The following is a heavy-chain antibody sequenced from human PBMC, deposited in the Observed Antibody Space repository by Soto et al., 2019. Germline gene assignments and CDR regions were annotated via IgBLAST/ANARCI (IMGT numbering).Heavy chain of an antibody. D-gene: IGHD3-3*01. CDR3: AKDYDFWSGYYTIPLDY. Sequence: GGSLRLSCAASGFTFSSYAMSWVRQAPGKGLEWVSAISGRGGSTYYADSVKGRFTISRDNSKNTLYLQMNSLRAEDTAVYYCAKDYDFWSGYYTIPLDYWGQGTLVTVSS. CDR2: ISGRGGST. CDR1: GFTFSSYA. V-gene: IGHV3-23*01. J-gene: IGHJ4*02.